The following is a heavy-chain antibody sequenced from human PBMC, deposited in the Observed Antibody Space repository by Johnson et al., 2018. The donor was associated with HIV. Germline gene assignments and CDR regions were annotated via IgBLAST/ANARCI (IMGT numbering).Heavy chain of an antibody. Sequence: QMQLVESGGGVVQPGRSLRLSCAASGLTFSSYGMHWVRQAPGKGLEWVAVIWYDGSNKYYADSVKGRFTISRDNSKNTLYLQMNSLRAEDTAVYYCARSMTPVTVALDICGQGTMVTVSS. CDR2: IWYDGSNK. J-gene: IGHJ3*02. V-gene: IGHV3-30*19. CDR3: ARSMTPVTVALDI. CDR1: GLTFSSYG. D-gene: IGHD4-17*01.